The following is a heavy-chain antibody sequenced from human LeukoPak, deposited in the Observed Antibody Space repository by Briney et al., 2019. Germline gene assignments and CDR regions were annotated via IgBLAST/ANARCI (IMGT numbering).Heavy chain of an antibody. V-gene: IGHV4-30-2*01. CDR1: GGSISSGGYY. Sequence: SETLSLTCTVSGGSISSGGYYWSWIRQPPGKGLEWIGYIYHSGSTYYNPSLKSRVTISVDRSKNQFSLKLSSVTAADTAVYYCARECSSTSCYHSNWFDPWGQGTLVTVSS. CDR3: ARECSSTSCYHSNWFDP. D-gene: IGHD2-2*01. CDR2: IYHSGST. J-gene: IGHJ5*02.